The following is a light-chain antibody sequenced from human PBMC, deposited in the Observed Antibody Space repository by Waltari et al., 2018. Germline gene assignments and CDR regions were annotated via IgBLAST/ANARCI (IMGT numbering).Light chain of an antibody. CDR2: HTS. Sequence: IVLTQSPGTLSLSPGARATLSCRASQSVSIYLAWYQQKPGQAPRLLIYHTSTRATGIPDRFSGSGPGTDFSLTISGLEPEDFAVYYCQHYKSLPVSFGQGTRVEIK. V-gene: IGKV3-20*01. CDR1: QSVSIY. J-gene: IGKJ1*01. CDR3: QHYKSLPVS.